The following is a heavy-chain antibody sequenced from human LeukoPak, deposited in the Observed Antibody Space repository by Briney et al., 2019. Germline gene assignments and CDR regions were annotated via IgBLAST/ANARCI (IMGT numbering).Heavy chain of an antibody. CDR1: GGSISRNY. Sequence: SDTLSLTCTVSGGSISRNYWSWIRQPPGKGLECIGYISNSGSTNYNPSLKSRVTISVDTSKNQFSLRLSSVTAADTAVYYCARLQYSTGWSTIDYWGQGTLVTVSS. CDR2: ISNSGST. V-gene: IGHV4-59*07. D-gene: IGHD6-19*01. CDR3: ARLQYSTGWSTIDY. J-gene: IGHJ4*02.